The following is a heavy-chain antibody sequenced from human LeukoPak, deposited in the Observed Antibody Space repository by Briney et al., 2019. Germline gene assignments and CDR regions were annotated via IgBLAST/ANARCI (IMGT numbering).Heavy chain of an antibody. J-gene: IGHJ4*02. CDR1: GFTFSYYG. CDR2: FGHNGDIT. Sequence: GGSLRLSCAASGFTFSYYGLSWVRQAPGKGLEWVSGFGHNGDITYSDSVKGRFTISRDNSKNTLYLQMNSLRAEDTAVYYCARDLAESVGFALGYWGQGILVTVSS. D-gene: IGHD3-10*01. CDR3: ARDLAESVGFALGY. V-gene: IGHV3-23*01.